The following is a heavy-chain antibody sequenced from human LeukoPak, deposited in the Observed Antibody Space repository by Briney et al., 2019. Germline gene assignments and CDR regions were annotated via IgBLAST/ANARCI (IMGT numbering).Heavy chain of an antibody. J-gene: IGHJ4*02. CDR1: GFTFDDYA. D-gene: IGHD6-19*01. V-gene: IGHV3-9*01. CDR3: AKDKFPGAVAEVAFDY. Sequence: GRSLRLSCAASGFTFDDYAMHRVRQAPGKGLEWVSGISWNSGSIGYADSVKGRFTISGDNAKNSLYLQMNSLRAEDTALYYCAKDKFPGAVAEVAFDYWGQGTLVTVSS. CDR2: ISWNSGSI.